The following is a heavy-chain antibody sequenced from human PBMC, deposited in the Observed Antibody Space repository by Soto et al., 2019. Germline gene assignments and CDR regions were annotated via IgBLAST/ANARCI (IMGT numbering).Heavy chain of an antibody. D-gene: IGHD1-7*01. CDR1: GYSFTSYW. CDR2: IDPSDSYT. CDR3: ARESRITGTTNYYYYGMDV. J-gene: IGHJ6*02. Sequence: PGESLKISCNGSGYSFTSYWISWVRQRPGKGLEWMGRIDPSDSYTNYSPSFQGHVTISADKSISTAYLQWSSLKASDTAMYYCARESRITGTTNYYYYGMDVWGQGTTVTVSS. V-gene: IGHV5-10-1*01.